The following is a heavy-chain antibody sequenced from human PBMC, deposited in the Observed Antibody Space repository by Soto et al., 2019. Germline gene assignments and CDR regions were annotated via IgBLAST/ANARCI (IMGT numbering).Heavy chain of an antibody. J-gene: IGHJ5*02. D-gene: IGHD3-16*01. CDR1: GFTFDDYT. CDR3: AKDSPYNNWFDP. Sequence: GGSLRLSCAASGFTFDDYTMHWVRQAPGKGLEWVSLISWDGGSTYYADSVKGRFTISRDNSKNSLYLQMNSLRTEDTALYYCAKDSPYNNWFDPWGQGTLVTVSS. CDR2: ISWDGGST. V-gene: IGHV3-43*01.